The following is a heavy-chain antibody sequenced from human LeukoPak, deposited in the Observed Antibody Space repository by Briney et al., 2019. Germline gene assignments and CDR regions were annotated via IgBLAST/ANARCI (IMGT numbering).Heavy chain of an antibody. CDR3: AREIEYSSSSGWFDP. Sequence: SETLSLTCTVSGGSISSYYWSWIRQPPGKGLEWIGYIYYSGSTNYNPSLKSRVTISVDTSKNQFSLKLGSVTAADTAVYYCAREIEYSSSSGWFDPWGQGTLVTVSS. CDR2: IYYSGST. V-gene: IGHV4-59*01. D-gene: IGHD6-6*01. CDR1: GGSISSYY. J-gene: IGHJ5*02.